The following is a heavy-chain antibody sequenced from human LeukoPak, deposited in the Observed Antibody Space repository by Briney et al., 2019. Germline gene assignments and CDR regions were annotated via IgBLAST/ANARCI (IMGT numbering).Heavy chain of an antibody. Sequence: PGGSLRLSCAASGFTFSSYGMHWVRQAPGKGLEGVAVISYDGSNKYYADSVKGRFTVSRDNSKNTLYLQMHSLRAEDTAIYYCAKERQGGISYGDEAFYFDYWGQGTLVTVSS. J-gene: IGHJ4*02. D-gene: IGHD1-26*01. CDR2: ISYDGSNK. CDR3: AKERQGGISYGDEAFYFDY. V-gene: IGHV3-30*18. CDR1: GFTFSSYG.